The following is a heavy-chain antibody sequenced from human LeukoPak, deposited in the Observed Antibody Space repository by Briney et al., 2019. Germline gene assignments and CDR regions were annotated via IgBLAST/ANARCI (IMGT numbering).Heavy chain of an antibody. CDR3: ATDGAVAGTAYPEY. CDR1: GYTFTGYY. CDR2: INPNSGGT. Sequence: ASVKVSCKASGYTFTGYYIHWMRQAPGQGLEWMGWINPNSGGTKYAQKFQGRVTMTRDTSISTAYMELSSLTSDDTALYYCATDGAVAGTAYPEYWGQGTLVTVSS. V-gene: IGHV1-2*02. D-gene: IGHD6-19*01. J-gene: IGHJ4*02.